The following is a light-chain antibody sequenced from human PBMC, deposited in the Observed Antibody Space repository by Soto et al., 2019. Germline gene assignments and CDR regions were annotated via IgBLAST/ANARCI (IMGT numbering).Light chain of an antibody. V-gene: IGLV2-14*01. Sequence: QSALTQPASVSGSPGQSITISCTGTSSDLGGYNFVSWYQHHPGKAPKLMIFQVSNRPSGVSNRFSGSKSGNTASLTISGLQTEYEADYYCCSYTSSSPYVFGTGTKLTVL. J-gene: IGLJ1*01. CDR2: QVS. CDR1: SSDLGGYNF. CDR3: CSYTSSSPYV.